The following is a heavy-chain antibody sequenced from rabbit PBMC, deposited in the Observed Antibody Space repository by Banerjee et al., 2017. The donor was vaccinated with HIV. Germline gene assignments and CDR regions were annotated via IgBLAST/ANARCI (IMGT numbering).Heavy chain of an antibody. CDR3: ARDLAGITGWNFGL. Sequence: QEQLEESGGDLVKPGASLTLTCTASGFTLSSYWMYWVRQTPGKGLEWIACINTNSGNAVYATWAKGRFTISKNSSTTVTLQMTSLTAADTATYFCARDLAGITGWNFGLWGQGTLVTVS. CDR2: INTNSGNA. V-gene: IGHV1S45*01. D-gene: IGHD4-1*01. CDR1: GFTLSSYW. J-gene: IGHJ3*01.